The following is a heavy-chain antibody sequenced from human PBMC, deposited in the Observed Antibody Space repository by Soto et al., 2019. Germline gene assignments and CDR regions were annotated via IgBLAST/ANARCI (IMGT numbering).Heavy chain of an antibody. Sequence: SQTLSLTCAISGDSVSSNSAAWNWVRQSPSRDLEWLGRTYYRSKWYNDYAVSVKSRITIDPDTSKNQFSLQSNSVTPDDTAVYYCARAVAATANAFVTWDQGTVVTVSS. CDR3: ARAVAATANAFVT. J-gene: IGHJ3*02. D-gene: IGHD6-19*01. V-gene: IGHV6-1*01. CDR2: TYYRSKWYN. CDR1: GDSVSSNSAA.